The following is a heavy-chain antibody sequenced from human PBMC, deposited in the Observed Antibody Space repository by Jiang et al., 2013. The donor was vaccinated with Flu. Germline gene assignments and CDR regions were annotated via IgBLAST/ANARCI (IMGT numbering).Heavy chain of an antibody. CDR2: IDWDGDK. J-gene: IGHJ4*02. D-gene: IGHD1-26*01. V-gene: IGHV2-70*04. CDR3: ARQQRVAAPLDV. Sequence: TQTLTLTCTVSGFSLSSTGIRVSWVRQPPGKAPELLARIDWDGDKSFSPSLGARLAISQDTSKNQVVLTMTDMGPLDTGTYYCARQQRVAAPLDVWGPGAQVTVSA. CDR1: GFSLSSTGIR.